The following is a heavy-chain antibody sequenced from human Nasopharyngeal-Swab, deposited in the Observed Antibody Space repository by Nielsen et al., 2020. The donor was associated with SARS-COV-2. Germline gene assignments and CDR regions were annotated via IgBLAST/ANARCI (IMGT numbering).Heavy chain of an antibody. D-gene: IGHD4-17*01. J-gene: IGHJ4*02. CDR2: IYYSGST. V-gene: IGHV4-31*03. Sequence: LIEPSETLSLTCTVSGGSISSGGYYWSWIRQHPGKGLEWIGYIYYSGSTYYNPSLKSRVTISVDTSKNQFSLKLSSVTAADTAVYYCARERRDSWGYGDYSNYWGQGTLVTVSS. CDR1: GGSISSGGYY. CDR3: ARERRDSWGYGDYSNY.